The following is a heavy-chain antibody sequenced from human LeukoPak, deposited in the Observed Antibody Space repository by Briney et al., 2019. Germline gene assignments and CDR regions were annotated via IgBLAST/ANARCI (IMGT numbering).Heavy chain of an antibody. Sequence: QSGGSLRLSCAASGFTFSSYWMSWVRQAPGKGLEWVANIKQDGSEKYYVDSVKGRFTISRDNAKNSLYLQMNSLRAEDTAVYYCARPLYILTGYNPPYELGYWGQGTLVTVSS. CDR3: ARPLYILTGYNPPYELGY. J-gene: IGHJ4*02. D-gene: IGHD3-9*01. CDR2: IKQDGSEK. CDR1: GFTFSSYW. V-gene: IGHV3-7*01.